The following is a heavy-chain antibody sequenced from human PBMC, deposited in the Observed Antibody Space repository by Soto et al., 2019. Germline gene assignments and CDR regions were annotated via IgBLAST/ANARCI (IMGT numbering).Heavy chain of an antibody. CDR1: GFSLSNARMG. J-gene: IGHJ5*02. CDR3: GPIREVGEAPSGIEYCVDP. CDR2: IFSNDEK. D-gene: IGHD6-13*01. V-gene: IGHV2-26*01. Sequence: SGPTLVNPTDTLTQTCTVSGFSLSNARMGVSWIRQPPGNSLEWLAHIFSNDEKSYSTSLKSRLTISKDTSKSQVVLTMTNMDPVDTALYYCGPIREVGEAPSGIEYCVDPWGQGTLLTVSS.